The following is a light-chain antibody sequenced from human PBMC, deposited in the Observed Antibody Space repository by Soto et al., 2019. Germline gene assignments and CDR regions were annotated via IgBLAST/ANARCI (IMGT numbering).Light chain of an antibody. CDR2: QNN. CDR1: SGSIASHH. J-gene: IGLJ3*02. Sequence: NFMLTQSHSVSESPGKTVTISCTRSSGSIASHHVQWYQQRPGSAPLTVIYQNNQRPSGVPDRFSASIDSSSNSASLTISGLKTEDETDYYCQSYDSGTWVFGGGTKLTVL. V-gene: IGLV6-57*04. CDR3: QSYDSGTWV.